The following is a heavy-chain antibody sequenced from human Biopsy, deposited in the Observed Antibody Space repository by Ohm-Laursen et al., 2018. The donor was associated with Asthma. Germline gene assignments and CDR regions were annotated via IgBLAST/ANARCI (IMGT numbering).Heavy chain of an antibody. CDR2: ISYGGKT. Sequence: SQTLSLTCAASGGSMTPTSHYWDWIRQAPGKGLEWIGYISYGGKTSYNPSLKNRVTISRDTSKNQFSLGLTSVTAADTAVYFCARRITIFGVVQKDHGMDAWGQGTTVIVSS. V-gene: IGHV4-39*01. CDR1: GGSMTPTSHY. D-gene: IGHD3-3*01. CDR3: ARRITIFGVVQKDHGMDA. J-gene: IGHJ6*02.